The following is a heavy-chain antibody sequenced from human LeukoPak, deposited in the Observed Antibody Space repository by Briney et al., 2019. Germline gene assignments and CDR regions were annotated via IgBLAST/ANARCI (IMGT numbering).Heavy chain of an antibody. J-gene: IGHJ4*01. Sequence: GASVKVSCKASGYTFTAYFIHWVRQAPGQGLEWMGWINPNSGGTNSAQIFQGRVTMTWDTSISTAYLELSRLISHDTAVYYCARGGSGSGWMCYFDYWGQGTLVTVSS. D-gene: IGHD6-19*01. V-gene: IGHV1-2*02. CDR1: GYTFTAYF. CDR2: INPNSGGT. CDR3: ARGGSGSGWMCYFDY.